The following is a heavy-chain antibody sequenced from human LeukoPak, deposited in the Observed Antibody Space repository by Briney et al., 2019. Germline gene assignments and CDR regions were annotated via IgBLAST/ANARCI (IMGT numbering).Heavy chain of an antibody. CDR3: AKGGKSGYALVALFDC. D-gene: IGHD2-2*01. CDR2: ISGSGGGT. Sequence: GGSLRLSCAVSGLTFSSYAMSWVRQAPGKGLEWVSAISGSGGGTYYADSVKGRFAISRDNSKNTLYLQLNSLRAEDTAGYYCAKGGKSGYALVALFDCWGQGTLVTVSS. V-gene: IGHV3-23*01. J-gene: IGHJ4*02. CDR1: GLTFSSYA.